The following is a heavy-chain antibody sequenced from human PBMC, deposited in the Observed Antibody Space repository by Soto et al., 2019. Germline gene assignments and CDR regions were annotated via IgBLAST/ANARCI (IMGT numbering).Heavy chain of an antibody. J-gene: IGHJ6*02. CDR3: ARDRAYYYGSGSYRVPRDYGMDV. Sequence: QVQLQESGPGLVKPSGTLSLTCAVSGGSISSSNWWSWVRQPPGKGLEWIGEIYHSGSTNYNPSLKSRVTISGDKSKNQFPLKLSSVTAADTAVYYCARDRAYYYGSGSYRVPRDYGMDVWGQGTTVTVSS. D-gene: IGHD3-10*01. CDR1: GGSISSSNW. CDR2: IYHSGST. V-gene: IGHV4-4*02.